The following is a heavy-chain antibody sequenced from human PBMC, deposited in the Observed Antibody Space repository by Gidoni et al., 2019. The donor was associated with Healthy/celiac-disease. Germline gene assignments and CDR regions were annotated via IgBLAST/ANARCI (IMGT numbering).Heavy chain of an antibody. J-gene: IGHJ2*01. Sequence: EVQLLESGGGLVQPGGSLRLSCSASGFTFSIYAMTWVRQAPGQGLEWVSPIRGSGGRTYYADTVKGRFTISRDNAKNTLYLQMSSLRAEDTAVYYCAKTLPHYYESSGYYPYWYFDLWGRGTLVTVSS. D-gene: IGHD3-22*01. CDR2: IRGSGGRT. CDR3: AKTLPHYYESSGYYPYWYFDL. CDR1: GFTFSIYA. V-gene: IGHV3-23*01.